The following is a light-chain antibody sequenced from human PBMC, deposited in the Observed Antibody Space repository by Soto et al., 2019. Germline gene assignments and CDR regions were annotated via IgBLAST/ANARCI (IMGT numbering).Light chain of an antibody. Sequence: DVQMTQSPLAMSAPVGDSVTITCRASQDISNALAWFREKPGKVPERLIYDTSTLQSGVPSRFSGSGSGTDFTLTISGLQPEDFATYYCLQHRYYPLTFGGGTKVEI. CDR2: DTS. CDR1: QDISNA. V-gene: IGKV1-17*03. CDR3: LQHRYYPLT. J-gene: IGKJ4*01.